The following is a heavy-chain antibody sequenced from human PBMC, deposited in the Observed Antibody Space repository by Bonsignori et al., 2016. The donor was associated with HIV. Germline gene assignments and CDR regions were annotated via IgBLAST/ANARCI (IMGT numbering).Heavy chain of an antibody. Sequence: WVRQAPGQGLEWMGWINPNSGGTNYAQKFQGRVTMTRDTSISTAYMELSRLRSDDTAVYYCARDGTAPRAFDIWGQGTMVTVSS. J-gene: IGHJ3*02. CDR2: INPNSGGT. V-gene: IGHV1-2*02. CDR3: ARDGTAPRAFDI. D-gene: IGHD1/OR15-1a*01.